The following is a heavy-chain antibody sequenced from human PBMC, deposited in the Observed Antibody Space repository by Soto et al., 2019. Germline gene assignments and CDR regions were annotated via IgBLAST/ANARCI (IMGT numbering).Heavy chain of an antibody. CDR1: GYSFTTYW. D-gene: IGHD6-19*01. CDR2: IYPGDSDT. Sequence: PGESLKISCKGSGYSFTTYWIGWVRQMPGKGLEWMGIIYPGDSDTRYSPSFQGQITISADKSISTAYLQWSSQKASDIAIYYCARRGSSGGDPDHDALDIWGRGTMVTVSS. J-gene: IGHJ3*02. CDR3: ARRGSSGGDPDHDALDI. V-gene: IGHV5-51*01.